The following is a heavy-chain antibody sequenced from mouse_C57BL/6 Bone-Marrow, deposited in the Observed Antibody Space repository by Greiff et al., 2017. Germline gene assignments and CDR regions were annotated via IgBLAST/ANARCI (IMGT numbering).Heavy chain of an antibody. J-gene: IGHJ3*01. CDR1: GYSITSGYY. Sequence: EVHLVESGPGLVKPSQSLSLTCSVTGYSITSGYYWNWIRQFPGNKLEWMGYISYDGSNNYNPSLKNRISITRDTSKNQFFLKLNSVTTEDTATYYCAREEPRIYYDYPWFAYWGQGTLVTVSA. CDR2: ISYDGSN. CDR3: AREEPRIYYDYPWFAY. D-gene: IGHD2-4*01. V-gene: IGHV3-6*01.